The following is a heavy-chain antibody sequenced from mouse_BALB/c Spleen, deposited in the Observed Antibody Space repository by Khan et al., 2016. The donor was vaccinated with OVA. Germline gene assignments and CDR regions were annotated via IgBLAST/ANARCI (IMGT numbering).Heavy chain of an antibody. J-gene: IGHJ2*01. D-gene: IGHD1-1*01. V-gene: IGHV1-20*02. CDR3: ARINGSDFDY. CDR2: INPHIGET. Sequence: VQLKESGPDLVKPGASVKISCKASGYSFTGYFMNWVMQSHGKSLEWIGRINPHIGETLYNQKFKGKATLTVDESSRTAYMELRSLASEDSAVYYCARINGSDFDYWGQGTTLTVSS. CDR1: GYSFTGYF.